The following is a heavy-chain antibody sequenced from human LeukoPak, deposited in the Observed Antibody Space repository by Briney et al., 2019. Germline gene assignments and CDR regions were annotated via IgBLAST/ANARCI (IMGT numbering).Heavy chain of an antibody. CDR2: LYSGGDT. Sequence: GGSLRLSCAASGFSVSSNYMTWVRQAPGKGLEWVSVLYSGGDTYYADSVKGRFAISRHDSKNTLYLQMNRLRVDDTAVYYCARDHEAGVGWLDPWGQGTLVNVSS. D-gene: IGHD1-26*01. V-gene: IGHV3-53*04. CDR3: ARDHEAGVGWLDP. J-gene: IGHJ5*02. CDR1: GFSVSSNY.